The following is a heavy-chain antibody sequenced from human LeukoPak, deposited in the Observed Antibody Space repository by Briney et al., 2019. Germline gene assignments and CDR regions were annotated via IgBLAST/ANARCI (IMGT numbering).Heavy chain of an antibody. D-gene: IGHD2-2*01. CDR3: ARETCSSTSCSTDY. V-gene: IGHV3-23*01. Sequence: EGSLRLSCAASGFTFSSYAMSWVRQAPGKGLEWVSAISGGGGSAYYADSVKGRFTISRDNSKNTLYLQMNSLRAEDTAVHYCARETCSSTSCSTDYWGQGTLVTVSS. CDR2: ISGGGGSA. CDR1: GFTFSSYA. J-gene: IGHJ4*02.